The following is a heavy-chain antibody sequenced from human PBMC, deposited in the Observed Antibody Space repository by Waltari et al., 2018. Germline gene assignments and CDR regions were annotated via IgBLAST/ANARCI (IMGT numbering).Heavy chain of an antibody. CDR3: AREFCGSAGCPGGLFLDL. V-gene: IGHV3-13*01. J-gene: IGHJ2*01. CDR2: IGVSGDT. Sequence: EVQLVESGGSLVQLGGSLRLSCAASGFTLGTYVLTRARQGTGEGLEWVSAIGVSGDTYYADSLKGWFTISRENAKNSLYLQMNGLRADDTAVYYCAREFCGSAGCPGGLFLDLWGHGTLVTVSA. D-gene: IGHD2-2*01. CDR1: GFTLGTYV.